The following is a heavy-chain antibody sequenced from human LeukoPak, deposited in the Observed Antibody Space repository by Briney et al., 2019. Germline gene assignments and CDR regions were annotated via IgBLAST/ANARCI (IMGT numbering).Heavy chain of an antibody. D-gene: IGHD6-19*01. J-gene: IGHJ6*03. CDR1: GFTFSSYW. CDR2: IKQDGSEK. CDR3: ARGLGSGPRYYYYYYMDV. V-gene: IGHV3-7*01. Sequence: GGSLRLSCAASGFTFSSYWMSWVRQAPGKGLEWVANIKQDGSEKYYVDSVKGRFTISRDNAKNSLYLQMNSLRAEDTAVYYCARGLGSGPRYYYYYYMDVWGKGTTVTISS.